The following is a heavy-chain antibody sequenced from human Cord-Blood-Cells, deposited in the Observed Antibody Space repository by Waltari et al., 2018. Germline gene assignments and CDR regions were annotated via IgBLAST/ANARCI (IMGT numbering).Heavy chain of an antibody. CDR1: GGSFSGYY. Sequence: QVQLQQWGAGLLKPSETLSLTCAVYGGSFSGYYWSWSRQPPGEGLEWIGEIKHSGRPNYSPSRKSRVTISGDTSKNQFSLKLSSVTAADTAVYYCARHCSGWCCDYWGQGTLVTVSS. J-gene: IGHJ4*02. V-gene: IGHV4-34*01. D-gene: IGHD2-15*01. CDR3: ARHCSGWCCDY. CDR2: IKHSGRP.